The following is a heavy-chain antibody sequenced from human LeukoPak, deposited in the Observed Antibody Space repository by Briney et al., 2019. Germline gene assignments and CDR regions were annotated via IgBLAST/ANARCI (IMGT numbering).Heavy chain of an antibody. CDR3: AKDGRVPQYYYDSSGYYSSWFDP. CDR2: IRWNSGSI. J-gene: IGHJ5*02. V-gene: IGHV3-9*01. Sequence: PGGSLRLSCAASGFTFDDYAMHWVRQAPGKGLEWVSGIRWNSGSIGYADSVKGRFTISRDNAKNSLYLQMNSLRAEDTALYYCAKDGRVPQYYYDSSGYYSSWFDPWGQGTLVTVSS. CDR1: GFTFDDYA. D-gene: IGHD3-22*01.